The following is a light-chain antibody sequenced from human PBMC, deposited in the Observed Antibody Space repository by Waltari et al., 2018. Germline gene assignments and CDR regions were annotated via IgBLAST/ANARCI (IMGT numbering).Light chain of an antibody. V-gene: IGLV2-14*01. CDR1: SSDVGGSDY. Sequence: QSALTHPASVSGSPGQSITISCTGPSSDVGGSDYASWYQQHPGKAPKLMIYEVSNRPSGVSNRFSGSKAGNTASLTISGLQAEDEADYYCSSYTSSSTLVVFGGGTKLTVL. CDR3: SSYTSSSTLVV. CDR2: EVS. J-gene: IGLJ2*01.